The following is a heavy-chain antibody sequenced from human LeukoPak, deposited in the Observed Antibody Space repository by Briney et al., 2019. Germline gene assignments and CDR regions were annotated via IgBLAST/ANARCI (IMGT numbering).Heavy chain of an antibody. J-gene: IGHJ5*02. CDR3: AKEPVAAAFSRWFDP. D-gene: IGHD6-13*01. Sequence: PGGSLRLSCAASGFTFSAFAMTWVRQAPGKGLEWVSIITDDGYNTYSADSVKGRITFSRDNSKNTLSLQLRSLRAEDTAVYYCAKEPVAAAFSRWFDPWGQGTLVTVSS. CDR2: ITDDGYNT. CDR1: GFTFSAFA. V-gene: IGHV3-23*01.